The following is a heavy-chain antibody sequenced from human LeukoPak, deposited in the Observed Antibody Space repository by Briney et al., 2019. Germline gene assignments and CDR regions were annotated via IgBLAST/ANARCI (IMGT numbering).Heavy chain of an antibody. V-gene: IGHV3-30*02. J-gene: IGHJ4*02. D-gene: IGHD3-16*01. Sequence: GGSLRLSCAASGFTFNSYGMHWVRPAAGKGLEWVAYIRNGGDNKYYADSVKGRFTISRDNSKNTLYLQMNSLRVEDTAVYYCVERDAVGLDYWGQGTLVTVSS. CDR1: GFTFNSYG. CDR3: VERDAVGLDY. CDR2: IRNGGDNK.